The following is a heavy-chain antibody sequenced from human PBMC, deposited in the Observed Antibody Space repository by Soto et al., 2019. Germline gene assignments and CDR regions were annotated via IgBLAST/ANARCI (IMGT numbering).Heavy chain of an antibody. Sequence: QVQLVESGGGVVQPGRSLRLSCAASGFTFSSYGMHWVRQAPGKGLEWVAVILYDGTNKYYADSVKGRFTISRDNSKNTLYLQMNSLRAEDTAVYYCAKGYYDSSGYYSRGGHWGQGTLVTVSS. D-gene: IGHD3-22*01. V-gene: IGHV3-30*18. CDR1: GFTFSSYG. CDR3: AKGYYDSSGYYSRGGH. J-gene: IGHJ4*02. CDR2: ILYDGTNK.